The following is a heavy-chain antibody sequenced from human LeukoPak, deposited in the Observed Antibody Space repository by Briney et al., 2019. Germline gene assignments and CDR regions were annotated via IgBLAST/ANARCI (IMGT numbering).Heavy chain of an antibody. CDR3: ARSLAGTNYYYYAMDV. CDR2: IWYDGSNK. J-gene: IGHJ6*02. D-gene: IGHD6-19*01. CDR1: GFTFSSYG. V-gene: IGHV3-33*01. Sequence: PGGSLRLSCAASGFTFSSYGMHWVRQAPGKGLEWEAVIWYDGSNKYYADSVKGRFTISRDNSKNTLYLQMNSLRAEDTAVYYCARSLAGTNYYYYAMDVWGQGTTVTVSS.